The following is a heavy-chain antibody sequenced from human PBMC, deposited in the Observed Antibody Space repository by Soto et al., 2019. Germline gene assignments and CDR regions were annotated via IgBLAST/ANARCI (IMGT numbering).Heavy chain of an antibody. J-gene: IGHJ6*02. Sequence: EVQLVESGGGLVQPGGSLRLSCAAFGFTYNSYDMHWVRQVSGKGLEWVSSMGGAGAREYADSVKGRFISFRDNAKNSLYLQMDSLRGGDTAVYYCKRAAFGDGMDLWGQGTPVNVSS. CDR3: KRAAFGDGMDL. V-gene: IGHV3-13*01. D-gene: IGHD3-10*01. CDR1: GFTYNSYD. CDR2: MGGAGAR.